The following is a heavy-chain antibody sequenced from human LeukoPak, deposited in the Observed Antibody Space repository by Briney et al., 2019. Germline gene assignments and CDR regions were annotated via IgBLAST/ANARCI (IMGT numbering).Heavy chain of an antibody. CDR2: INWNGGST. CDR3: ARRNIAAAGIPPYYYYMDV. CDR1: GFTFDDYG. J-gene: IGHJ6*03. V-gene: IGHV3-20*04. Sequence: PGGSLRLSCAASGFTFDDYGMSWVRQAPGKGLEWVSGINWNGGSTGYADSVKGRFTISRGNAKNSLYLQTNSLRAEDTALYYCARRNIAAAGIPPYYYYMDVWGKGTTVTVSS. D-gene: IGHD6-13*01.